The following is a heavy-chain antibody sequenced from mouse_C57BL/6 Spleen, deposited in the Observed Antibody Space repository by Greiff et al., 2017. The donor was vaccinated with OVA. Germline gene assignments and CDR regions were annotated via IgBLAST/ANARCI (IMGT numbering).Heavy chain of an antibody. D-gene: IGHD1-1*01. CDR2: IYPGSGNT. V-gene: IGHV1-76*01. CDR3: ARAVVAKDYYAMDY. CDR1: GYTFTDYY. Sequence: QVQLQQSGAELVRPGASVKLSCKASGYTFTDYYINWVKQRPGQGLEWIARIYPGSGNTYYNEKFKGKATLTAEKSSSTAYMQLSSLTSEDSAVYVGARAVVAKDYYAMDYWGQGTSVTVSS. J-gene: IGHJ4*01.